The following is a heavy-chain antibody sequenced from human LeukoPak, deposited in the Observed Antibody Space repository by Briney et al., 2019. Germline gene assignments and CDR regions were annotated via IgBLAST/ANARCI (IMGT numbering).Heavy chain of an antibody. CDR3: ARPNITSYYDSRGYDAFDV. D-gene: IGHD3-22*01. CDR2: INPDDSDT. V-gene: IGHV5-51*01. J-gene: IGHJ3*01. CDR1: GYRFNAYW. Sequence: GESLKISCKGSGYRFNAYWIAWVRQMPGKGLEWMGIINPDDSDTRYSPSFQGQVTISADKSVRTAYLQWSSLKASDTAMYYCARPNITSYYDSRGYDAFDVWGQGTMVTVSS.